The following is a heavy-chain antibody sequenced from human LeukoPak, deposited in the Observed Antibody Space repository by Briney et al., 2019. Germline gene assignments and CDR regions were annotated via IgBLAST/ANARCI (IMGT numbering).Heavy chain of an antibody. CDR1: GYTFTSYY. Sequence: ASVKVSCKASGYTFTSYYMHWVRQAPGQGLEWMGIINPSGGSTSYAQKFQGRVTMTRDTSTSTVYMELSSLRSEDTAGYYCAGEGNVLLWFGEGGAFDIWGQGTMVTVSS. CDR3: AGEGNVLLWFGEGGAFDI. D-gene: IGHD3-10*01. CDR2: INPSGGST. V-gene: IGHV1-46*01. J-gene: IGHJ3*02.